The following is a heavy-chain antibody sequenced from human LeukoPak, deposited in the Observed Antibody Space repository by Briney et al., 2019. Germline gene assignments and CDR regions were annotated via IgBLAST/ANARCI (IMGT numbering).Heavy chain of an antibody. CDR3: ARLPAARLISGAFDI. CDR1: GYTFTSYY. CDR2: INPSGGST. Sequence: ASVKVSCKASGYTFTSYYMHWVRQAPGQGLEWMGIINPSGGSTSYAQKFQGRVTMTRDTSTSTVYMELSSLRSEDTAVYYCARLPAARLISGAFDIWGQGTMVTVSS. V-gene: IGHV1-46*01. J-gene: IGHJ3*02. D-gene: IGHD1-20*01.